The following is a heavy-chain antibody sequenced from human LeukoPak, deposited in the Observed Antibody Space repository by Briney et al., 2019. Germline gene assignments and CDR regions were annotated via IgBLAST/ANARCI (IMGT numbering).Heavy chain of an antibody. V-gene: IGHV4-31*03. CDR3: ARLFDWGSDHWYFDL. Sequence: PSQTLSLTCTVSGGSISSGGYYWSWIRQHPGQGLAWIGYIYYSGSTYYNPSLKSRVTISVDTSKNQFSLKLSSVTAADTAVYYCARLFDWGSDHWYFDLWGRGTLVTVSS. J-gene: IGHJ2*01. CDR2: IYYSGST. D-gene: IGHD3-9*01. CDR1: GGSISSGGYY.